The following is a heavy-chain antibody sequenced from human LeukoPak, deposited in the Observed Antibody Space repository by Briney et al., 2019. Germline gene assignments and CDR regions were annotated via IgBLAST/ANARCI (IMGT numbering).Heavy chain of an antibody. CDR3: ALESGGSSGYPDAFDI. V-gene: IGHV1-46*01. J-gene: IGHJ3*02. Sequence: ASVKVSCKASGYTFTSYYMHWVRQAPGQGLEWMGIINPSGGSTSYAQKFQGRVTMTRDMSTSTVYMELSSLRSEDTAVYYCALESGGSSGYPDAFDIWGQGTMVTVSS. CDR1: GYTFTSYY. CDR2: INPSGGST. D-gene: IGHD3-22*01.